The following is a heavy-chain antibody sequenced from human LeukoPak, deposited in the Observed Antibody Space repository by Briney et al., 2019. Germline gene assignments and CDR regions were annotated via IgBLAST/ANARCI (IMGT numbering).Heavy chain of an antibody. CDR2: IRSKAYGGTT. V-gene: IGHV3-49*04. CDR1: GFTFGDYA. J-gene: IGHJ4*02. D-gene: IGHD5-12*01. Sequence: GGSLRLSCTAYGFTFGDYAMSWVRQAPGKGLEWVGFIRSKAYGGTTEYAASVKGRFTISRDDSKSIAYLQMNSLKTEDTAVYYCTRVPNSGYDLDYWGQGTLVTVSS. CDR3: TRVPNSGYDLDY.